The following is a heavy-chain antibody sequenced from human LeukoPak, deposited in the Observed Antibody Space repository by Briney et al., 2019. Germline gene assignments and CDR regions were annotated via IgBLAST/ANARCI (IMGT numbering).Heavy chain of an antibody. CDR3: ARAPTDDFWSGYADY. Sequence: SETLSLTCTVSGGSISSYYWSWIRQPPGKGLEWIGYIYYSGSTNYNPSLKSRVTISVDTSKNQFSLKLSSVTAADTAVYYCARAPTDDFWSGYADYWGQGTLVTVSS. J-gene: IGHJ4*02. CDR2: IYYSGST. CDR1: GGSISSYY. V-gene: IGHV4-59*01. D-gene: IGHD3-3*01.